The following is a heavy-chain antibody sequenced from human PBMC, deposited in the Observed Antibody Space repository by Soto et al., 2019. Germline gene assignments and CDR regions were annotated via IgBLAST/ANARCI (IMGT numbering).Heavy chain of an antibody. V-gene: IGHV6-1*01. CDR3: ARSYGGTLPFTRTYYYYYGMDV. CDR1: GDSVSSNSAA. Sequence: SQTLSLTCAISGDSVSSNSAAWNWIRQSPSRGLEWLGRTYYRSKWYNDYAVSVKSRITINPDTSKNQFSLQLNSVTPEDTAVYYCARSYGGTLPFTRTYYYYYGMDVWGQGTTVTVSS. D-gene: IGHD4-17*01. J-gene: IGHJ6*02. CDR2: TYYRSKWYN.